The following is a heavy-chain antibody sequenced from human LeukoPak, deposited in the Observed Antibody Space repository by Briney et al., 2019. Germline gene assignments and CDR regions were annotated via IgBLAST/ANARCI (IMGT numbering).Heavy chain of an antibody. J-gene: IGHJ2*01. D-gene: IGHD4-23*01. Sequence: PGGSLRLSCAASGFTFSSYGMHWVRQAPGKGLEWVPVISYDGSNKYYADSVRGRFTISRDKSKNTLYLQMNSLRVEDTAVYYCAKDLCSTVVTPLCWYFDLWGRGTLVTVSS. V-gene: IGHV3-30*18. CDR2: ISYDGSNK. CDR1: GFTFSSYG. CDR3: AKDLCSTVVTPLCWYFDL.